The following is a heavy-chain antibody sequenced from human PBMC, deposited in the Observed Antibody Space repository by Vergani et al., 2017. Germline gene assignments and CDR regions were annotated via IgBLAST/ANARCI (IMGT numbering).Heavy chain of an antibody. D-gene: IGHD6-19*01. CDR3: ARGVAGTARGYYYGMDV. V-gene: IGHV1-69*01. CDR2: IIPIFGTA. Sequence: QVQLVQSGAEVKKPGASVKVSCKASGYTFTSYYMHWVRQAPGQGLEWMGGIIPIFGTANYAQKFQGRVTITADESTSTAYMELSSLRSEDTAVYYCARGVAGTARGYYYGMDVWGQGTTVTVSS. CDR1: GYTFTSYY. J-gene: IGHJ6*02.